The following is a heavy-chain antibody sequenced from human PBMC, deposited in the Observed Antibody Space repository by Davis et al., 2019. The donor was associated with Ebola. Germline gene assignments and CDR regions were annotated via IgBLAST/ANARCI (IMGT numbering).Heavy chain of an antibody. V-gene: IGHV3-30*03. Sequence: GGSLRLSCEASGFTFSNAWMSWVRQAPGKGLEWVAVISYDGSNKYYADSVKGRFTISRDNSKNTLYLQMNSLRAEDTAVYYCARDRIAVAGTLDYWGQGTLVTVSS. CDR1: GFTFSNAW. CDR3: ARDRIAVAGTLDY. J-gene: IGHJ4*02. CDR2: ISYDGSNK. D-gene: IGHD6-19*01.